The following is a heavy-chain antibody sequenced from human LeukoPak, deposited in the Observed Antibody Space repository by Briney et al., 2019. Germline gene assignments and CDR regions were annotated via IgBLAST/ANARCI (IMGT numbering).Heavy chain of an antibody. Sequence: SETLSLTCSVSGGSISPFYWNWIRQPPGKGLEWIGSIYYSGSTYYNPSLKSRVTISVDSSKNQCSLKLSSVTAADTAVYYCARHGTVTHRFDYWGQGTLVTVSS. D-gene: IGHD4-17*01. CDR1: GGSISPFY. J-gene: IGHJ4*02. V-gene: IGHV4-39*01. CDR2: IYYSGST. CDR3: ARHGTVTHRFDY.